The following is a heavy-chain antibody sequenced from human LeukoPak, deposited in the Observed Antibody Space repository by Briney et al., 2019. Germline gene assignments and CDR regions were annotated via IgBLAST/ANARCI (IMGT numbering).Heavy chain of an antibody. D-gene: IGHD3-10*01. J-gene: IGHJ2*01. Sequence: LASETLSLTCIVSGGSISSSIYYWAWVRQAPGKGLEWVSYISSSSSTIYYVDSVKGRFTISRDNAKNSLYLQMNSLRAEDTAVYYCARDRPYYYGSGTYYDLGGFDLWGRGTLVTVSS. CDR1: GGSISSSIYY. CDR3: ARDRPYYYGSGTYYDLGGFDL. CDR2: ISSSSSTI. V-gene: IGHV3-48*04.